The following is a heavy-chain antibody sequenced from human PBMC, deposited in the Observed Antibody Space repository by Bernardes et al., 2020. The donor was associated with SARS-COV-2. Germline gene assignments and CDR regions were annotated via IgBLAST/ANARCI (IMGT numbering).Heavy chain of an antibody. CDR2: IWYDGSNK. CDR3: AVEPITIENYGMDV. J-gene: IGHJ6*02. Sequence: GGSLRLSCAASGFTFSSYGMHWVRQAPGKGLEWVAVIWYDGSNKYYADSVKGRFTISRDNSKNTLYLQMNSLRAEDTAVYYCAVEPITIENYGMDVWGQGTTVTVSS. D-gene: IGHD3-10*01. CDR1: GFTFSSYG. V-gene: IGHV3-33*01.